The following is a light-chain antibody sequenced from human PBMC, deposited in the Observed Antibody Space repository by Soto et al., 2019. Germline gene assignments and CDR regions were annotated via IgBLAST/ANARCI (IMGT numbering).Light chain of an antibody. V-gene: IGKV1-39*01. J-gene: IGKJ5*01. Sequence: DIQMTQSPCSLSASVGDAVTITCRPSQSISTYLNWHQQKPGKAPNLLIYTTSSLHSGVPSRFSGSGSGTDFTLTISSLQPEDFATYYCQQSYSTPITFGQGTRLEIK. CDR3: QQSYSTPIT. CDR2: TTS. CDR1: QSISTY.